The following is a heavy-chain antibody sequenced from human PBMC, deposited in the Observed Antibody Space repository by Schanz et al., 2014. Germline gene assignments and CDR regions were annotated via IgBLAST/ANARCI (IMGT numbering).Heavy chain of an antibody. D-gene: IGHD3-10*01. J-gene: IGHJ4*02. Sequence: EVHLVESGGGLVKRGGSLRLSCAASGFTISSYSMNWVRQAPGKGLEWVSSISSSGSYIYYADSVKGRFSISRDNAKNTLYLQMNSLRAEDTAVYYCARANYRRKINFDYWGQGTLVTVSS. CDR1: GFTISSYS. V-gene: IGHV3-21*01. CDR3: ARANYRRKINFDY. CDR2: ISSSGSYI.